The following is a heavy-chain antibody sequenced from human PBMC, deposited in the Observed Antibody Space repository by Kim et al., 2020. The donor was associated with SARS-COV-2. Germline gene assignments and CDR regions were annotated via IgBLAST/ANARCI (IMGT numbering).Heavy chain of an antibody. CDR2: ISYDGSNK. D-gene: IGHD6-19*01. CDR3: ARDRGPHSSGWYWRIDY. CDR1: GFTFSSYA. V-gene: IGHV3-30*04. J-gene: IGHJ4*01. Sequence: GGSLRLSCAASGFTFSSYAMHWVRQAPGKGLEWVAVISYDGSNKYYADSVKGRFTISRDNSKNTLYLQMNSLRAEDTAVYYCARDRGPHSSGWYWRIDY.